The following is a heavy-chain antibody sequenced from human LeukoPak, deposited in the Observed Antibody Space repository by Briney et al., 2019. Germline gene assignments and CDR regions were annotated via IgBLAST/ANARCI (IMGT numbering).Heavy chain of an antibody. CDR1: GFTFDDYG. V-gene: IGHV3-20*04. Sequence: GGSLRLSCAASGFTFDDYGMSWVRQAPGKGLEWVSGINWNGGSTGYADSVKGRFTISRDNAKNTLYLQMSNLRAEDTAVYYCARHNDFGDYFLDYWGQGIQVTVSS. J-gene: IGHJ4*02. CDR2: INWNGGST. CDR3: ARHNDFGDYFLDY. D-gene: IGHD4-17*01.